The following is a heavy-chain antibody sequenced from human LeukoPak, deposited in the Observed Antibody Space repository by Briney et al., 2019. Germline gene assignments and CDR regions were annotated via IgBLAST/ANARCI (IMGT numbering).Heavy chain of an antibody. Sequence: MPSETLSLTCTVSGGSISSSRYYWGWIRQPPGKWLEWIGSIYYSGSTNYNPSLKSRVTISVDTSKNQFSLKLSSVTAADTAVYYCARGRVDRKHNKPHKYCSSTSCYTGTGYFQHWGQGTLVTVSS. CDR3: ARGRVDRKHNKPHKYCSSTSCYTGTGYFQH. J-gene: IGHJ1*01. V-gene: IGHV4-39*07. D-gene: IGHD2-2*02. CDR1: GGSISSSRYY. CDR2: IYYSGST.